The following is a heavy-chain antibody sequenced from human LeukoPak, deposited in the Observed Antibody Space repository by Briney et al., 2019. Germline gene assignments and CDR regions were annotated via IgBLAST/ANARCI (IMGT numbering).Heavy chain of an antibody. CDR3: ARVDIAMVNYFDY. D-gene: IGHD5-18*01. Sequence: SETLSLTCTVSGYSISSGYYWGWIRQPPGKGLEWIGSIYHSGSTYYNPSLKSRVTISVDTSKNQFSLKLSSVTAADTAVYYCARVDIAMVNYFDYWGQGTLVTVSS. V-gene: IGHV4-38-2*02. CDR2: IYHSGST. CDR1: GYSISSGYY. J-gene: IGHJ4*02.